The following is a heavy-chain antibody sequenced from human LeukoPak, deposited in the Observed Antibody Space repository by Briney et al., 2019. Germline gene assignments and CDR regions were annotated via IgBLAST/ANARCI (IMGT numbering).Heavy chain of an antibody. Sequence: PSETLSLTCAVYGGSFSGYYWSSIRQPPGNGLEWIGEINHSGSTNYNPSLKSRVTISVETSKNQFSLKLSSVTAADTAVYYCARGPFAGYSSGWYRVWGQGTLVTVSS. J-gene: IGHJ4*02. CDR1: GGSFSGYY. CDR2: INHSGST. CDR3: ARGPFAGYSSGWYRV. D-gene: IGHD6-19*01. V-gene: IGHV4-34*01.